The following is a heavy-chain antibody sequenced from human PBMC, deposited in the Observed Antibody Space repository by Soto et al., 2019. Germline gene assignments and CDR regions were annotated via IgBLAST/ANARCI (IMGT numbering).Heavy chain of an antibody. CDR1: GGSISSSSYY. V-gene: IGHV4-39*01. Sequence: PSETLSLTCTVSGGSISSSSYYWGWIRQPPGKGLEWIGNIYYSWSTYYNPSLKSRVTISVDTSKNPFSLKLSSVTAADTAASYCARRGEGGIEVAGTSFDYWGQGTLVTVSS. D-gene: IGHD6-19*01. J-gene: IGHJ4*02. CDR2: IYYSWST. CDR3: ARRGEGGIEVAGTSFDY.